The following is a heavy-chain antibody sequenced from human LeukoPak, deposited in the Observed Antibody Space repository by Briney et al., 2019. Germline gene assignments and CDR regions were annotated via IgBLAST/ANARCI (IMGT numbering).Heavy chain of an antibody. D-gene: IGHD1-26*01. CDR2: INPSGGRT. J-gene: IGHJ4*02. CDR3: ARARMWELLRPDY. Sequence: ASVKVSCKASGYTFTSYYIHWVRQAPGQGLEWMGIINPSGGRTSYAQKFQGRVTMTRDTSTSTVYMELSSLRSDDTAVYYCARARMWELLRPDYWGQGTLVTVSS. CDR1: GYTFTSYY. V-gene: IGHV1-46*01.